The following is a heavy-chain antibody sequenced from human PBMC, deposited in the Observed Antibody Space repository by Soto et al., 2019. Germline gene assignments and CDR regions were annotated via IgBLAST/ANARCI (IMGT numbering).Heavy chain of an antibody. J-gene: IGHJ6*01. V-gene: IGHV3-48*03. Sequence: GKGLEWVSYISSSGSTIYYADSVKGRFTISRDNAKNSLYLQMNSLRAEDTAVYYCASPPQWQQLVRSGMAVWGQGTTVPVSS. D-gene: IGHD6-13*01. CDR2: ISSSGSTI. CDR3: ASPPQWQQLVRSGMAV.